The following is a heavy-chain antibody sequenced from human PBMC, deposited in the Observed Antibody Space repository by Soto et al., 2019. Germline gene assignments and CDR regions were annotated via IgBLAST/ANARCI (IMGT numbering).Heavy chain of an antibody. D-gene: IGHD3-3*01. CDR2: IWYDGSNK. V-gene: IGHV3-33*01. CDR3: EGRRFLEWFDDAFDI. J-gene: IGHJ3*02. Sequence: GGSLRLSCAASGFTFSSYGMHWVRQAPGKGLEWVAVIWYDGSNKYYADSVKGRFTISRDNSKNTLYLQMNSLRAEDTAVYYCEGRRFLEWFDDAFDIWGHGTTVTV. CDR1: GFTFSSYG.